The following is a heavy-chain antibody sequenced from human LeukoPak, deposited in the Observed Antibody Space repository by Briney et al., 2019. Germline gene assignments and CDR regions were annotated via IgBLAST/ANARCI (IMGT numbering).Heavy chain of an antibody. D-gene: IGHD5-12*01. CDR2: ISYDGSNK. V-gene: IGHV3-30*18. J-gene: IGHJ4*02. CDR3: AKEAIDRDIVATRRFDY. CDR1: GFTFSSYG. Sequence: GGSLRLSCAASGFTFSSYGMHWVRQAPGKGLEWVAVISYDGSNKYYADSVKGRFTISRDNSKNTLYLQMNSLRAEDTAVYYCAKEAIDRDIVATRRFDYWGQGTLVTVSS.